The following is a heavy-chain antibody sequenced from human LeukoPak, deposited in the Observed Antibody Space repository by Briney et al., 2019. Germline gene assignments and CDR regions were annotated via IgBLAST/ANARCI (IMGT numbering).Heavy chain of an antibody. Sequence: GGSLRLSCAASGFTFSSYWMHWVRQAPGKGLVWVSRINSDGSSTSYADSVKGRFTISRDNAKNTLYLQMNSLRAEDTAVYYCAREITTYYDFWSGYWLSHSHWFAPWGQGTLVTVSS. J-gene: IGHJ5*02. CDR3: AREITTYYDFWSGYWLSHSHWFAP. D-gene: IGHD3-3*01. CDR1: GFTFSSYW. V-gene: IGHV3-74*01. CDR2: INSDGSST.